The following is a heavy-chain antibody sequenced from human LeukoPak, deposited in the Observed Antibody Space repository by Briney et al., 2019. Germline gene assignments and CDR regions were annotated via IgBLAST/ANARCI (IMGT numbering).Heavy chain of an antibody. CDR3: ARDAVVTAILGGFDI. Sequence: GGSLRFSCAASAFTFSSYCIHWVRQAPGKWIKCVAVIAYDGSNKYYADSVKGRFSIARDNSKSTMYQQMTCVRAEDRAMYYCARDAVVTAILGGFDIWGQGTMVTVSS. D-gene: IGHD2-21*02. CDR1: AFTFSSYC. CDR2: IAYDGSNK. V-gene: IGHV3-30*01. J-gene: IGHJ3*02.